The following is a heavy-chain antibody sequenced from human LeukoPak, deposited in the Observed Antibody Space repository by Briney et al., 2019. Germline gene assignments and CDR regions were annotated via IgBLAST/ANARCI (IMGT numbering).Heavy chain of an antibody. J-gene: IGHJ4*02. V-gene: IGHV4-59*01. CDR3: ARVLVGDFRSGDRFDY. CDR1: GGSISSYY. CDR2: IYCSGST. D-gene: IGHD3-3*01. Sequence: SETLSLTCTVSGGSISSYYWSWIRQPPGKGLEWIGYIYCSGSTNYNPSLKSRVTISVDTSKNQFSLKLSSVTAADTAVYYCARVLVGDFRSGDRFDYWGQGTLVTVSS.